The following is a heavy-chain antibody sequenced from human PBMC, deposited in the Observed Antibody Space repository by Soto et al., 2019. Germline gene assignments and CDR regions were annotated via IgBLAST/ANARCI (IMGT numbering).Heavy chain of an antibody. D-gene: IGHD2-2*01. J-gene: IGHJ5*02. Sequence: GGSLRLSCAASGFTFSSYSMNWVRQAPGKGLEWVSSISSSSSYIYYADSVKGRFTISRDNAKNSLYLQMNSLRAEDTAVYYCARDSGYCSSTSCYPYFDPWGQGTLVTVSS. CDR1: GFTFSSYS. CDR3: ARDSGYCSSTSCYPYFDP. CDR2: ISSSSSYI. V-gene: IGHV3-21*01.